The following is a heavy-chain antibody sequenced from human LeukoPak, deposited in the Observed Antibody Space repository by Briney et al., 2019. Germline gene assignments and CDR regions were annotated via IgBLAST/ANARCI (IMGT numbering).Heavy chain of an antibody. Sequence: SETLSLTCAVYGGSFSGYYWSWIRQPPGKGLEWIGEINHSGSTNYNPSLKSRVTISVDTSKNQFSLKLSSVTAADTAAYYCARVLLYYDFWSGVTRYYFDYWGQGTLVTVSS. CDR2: INHSGST. D-gene: IGHD3-3*01. V-gene: IGHV4-34*01. J-gene: IGHJ4*02. CDR3: ARVLLYYDFWSGVTRYYFDY. CDR1: GGSFSGYY.